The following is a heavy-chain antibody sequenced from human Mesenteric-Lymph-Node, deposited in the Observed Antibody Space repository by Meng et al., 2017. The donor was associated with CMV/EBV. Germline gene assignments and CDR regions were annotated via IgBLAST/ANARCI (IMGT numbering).Heavy chain of an antibody. CDR2: IKADGSET. CDR1: GFAFSAYW. Sequence: GESLKISCAASGFAFSAYWMTWVRQTPGRGLEWVADIKADGSETYHVDSVKGRFTISRDHAKNSLYLQMDSLRVEDTAVYFCARILRPCRSDRCDHYFDYWGQGTLVTVSS. CDR3: ARILRPCRSDRCDHYFDY. J-gene: IGHJ4*02. V-gene: IGHV3-7*01. D-gene: IGHD2-21*02.